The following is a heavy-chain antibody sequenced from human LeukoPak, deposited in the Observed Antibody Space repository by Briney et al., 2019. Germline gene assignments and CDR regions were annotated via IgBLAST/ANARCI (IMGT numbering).Heavy chain of an antibody. CDR1: GFTFSSYA. CDR2: ISYDGSNK. D-gene: IGHD3-16*01. J-gene: IGHJ4*02. Sequence: GRSLRLSCAASGFTFSSYAMHWVRQAPGKGLEWVAVISYDGSNKYYADSVKGRFTISRDNSKNTLYLQMNSLRAEDTAVYYCARDWGGSLDYWGQGTLVTVSS. V-gene: IGHV3-30-3*01. CDR3: ARDWGGSLDY.